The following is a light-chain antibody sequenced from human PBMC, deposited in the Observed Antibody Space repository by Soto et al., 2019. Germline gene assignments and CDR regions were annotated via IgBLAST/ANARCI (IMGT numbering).Light chain of an antibody. CDR2: HAS. CDR3: QQRSNWPPT. Sequence: EIVLTQSPATLSLVPGERATLSCRASQSGRSYLAWYQQKPGQAPRLLIYHASNRATGIPARFSGSGSGTDFTLTNSSLEPEDFAVFYCQQRSNWPPTFGGGTKVEI. V-gene: IGKV3-11*01. J-gene: IGKJ4*01. CDR1: QSGRSY.